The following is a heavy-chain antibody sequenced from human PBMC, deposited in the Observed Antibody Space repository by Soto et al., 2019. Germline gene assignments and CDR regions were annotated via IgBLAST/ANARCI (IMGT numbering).Heavy chain of an antibody. CDR3: AKDLGRVCQWLTY. CDR1: GFTFSSYG. Sequence: QVQLVESGGGVVQPGRSLRLSCAASGFTFSSYGMHWVRQAPGKGLEWVAVISYDGSNKYYADSVKGRFTISRDNSKNTLYLQMNSLRAEDTAVYYCAKDLGRVCQWLTYWGQGTLVTVSS. J-gene: IGHJ4*02. CDR2: ISYDGSNK. D-gene: IGHD6-19*01. V-gene: IGHV3-30*18.